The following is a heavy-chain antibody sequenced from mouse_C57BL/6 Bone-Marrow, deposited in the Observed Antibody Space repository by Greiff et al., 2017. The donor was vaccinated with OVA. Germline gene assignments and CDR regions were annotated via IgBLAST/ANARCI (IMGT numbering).Heavy chain of an antibody. V-gene: IGHV3-6*01. CDR1: GYSITSGYY. J-gene: IGHJ2*01. Sequence: ESGPGLVKPSQSLSLTCSVTGYSITSGYYWNWIRQFPGNKLEWMGYISYDGSNNYNPSLKNRISITRDTSKNQFFLKLNSVTTEDTATYYCAKGLRQDYWGQGTTLTVSS. CDR2: ISYDGSN. D-gene: IGHD2-4*01. CDR3: AKGLRQDY.